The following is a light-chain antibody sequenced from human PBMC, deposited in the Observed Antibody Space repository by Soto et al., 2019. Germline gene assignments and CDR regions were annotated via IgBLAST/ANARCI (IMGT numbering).Light chain of an antibody. CDR3: CSYAGSYSYV. Sequence: QSVLTQPRSVSGSPGQSVTISCTGTSSDVGGYNYVSWYQEQPGKAPKLMIYDVSKRPSGVPDRFSGSKSGNTASLTISGLQAEDEADYYCCSYAGSYSYVFGTGTTVTVL. CDR1: SSDVGGYNY. J-gene: IGLJ1*01. V-gene: IGLV2-11*01. CDR2: DVS.